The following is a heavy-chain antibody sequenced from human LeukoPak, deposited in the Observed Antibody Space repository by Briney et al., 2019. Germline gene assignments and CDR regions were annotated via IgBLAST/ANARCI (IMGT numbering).Heavy chain of an antibody. CDR3: AKASSTSSPTWFDP. D-gene: IGHD2-2*01. J-gene: IGHJ5*02. CDR1: GYTFTSYG. V-gene: IGHV1-18*01. CDR2: ISAYNGNT. Sequence: GASVKVSCKASGYTFTSYGISWVRQAPGQGLEWMGWISAYNGNTNYAQKLQGRVTMTTDTSTSTAYMELRSLRSDDTAVYYCAKASSTSSPTWFDPWGQGTLVTVSS.